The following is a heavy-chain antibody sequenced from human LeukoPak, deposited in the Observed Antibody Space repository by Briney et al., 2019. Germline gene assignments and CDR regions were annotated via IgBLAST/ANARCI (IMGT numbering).Heavy chain of an antibody. CDR2: IYYSGST. J-gene: IGHJ4*02. CDR3: ASSNDFWSGYSEYYFDY. D-gene: IGHD3-3*01. Sequence: SATLSLTCTVSGGSISSYYWSWIRQPPGKGLEWIGYIYYSGSTNYNPSLKSRVTISVDTSKNQFSLKLSSVTAADTAVYYCASSNDFWSGYSEYYFDYWGQGTLVTVSS. V-gene: IGHV4-59*01. CDR1: GGSISSYY.